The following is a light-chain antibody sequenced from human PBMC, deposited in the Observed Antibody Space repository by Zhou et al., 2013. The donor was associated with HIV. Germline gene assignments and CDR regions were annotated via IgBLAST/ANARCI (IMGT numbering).Light chain of an antibody. CDR3: QKCNSAPFT. Sequence: DVQMTQSPSSLSASIGDRATITCRASQGIGTYLAWYQQKPGKVPRLLIYAASTLQSGVPSRFSGSGSGTHFTLTINNLQPEDVGTYFCQKCNSAPFTFGPRDRQWISN. V-gene: IGKV1-27*01. CDR2: AAS. CDR1: QGIGTY. J-gene: IGKJ3*01.